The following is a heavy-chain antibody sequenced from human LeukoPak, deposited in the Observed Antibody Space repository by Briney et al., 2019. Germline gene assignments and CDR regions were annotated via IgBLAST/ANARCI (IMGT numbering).Heavy chain of an antibody. J-gene: IGHJ6*03. CDR2: IYTSGST. CDR3: ATERIETYYYGSGLYYYYYMDV. V-gene: IGHV4-4*07. Sequence: SETLSLTCTVSGGSISSYYWSWIRQPAGKGLEWIGRIYTSGSTNYNPSLKSRVTISVDTSKNQFSLKLSSVTAADTAVYYCATERIETYYYGSGLYYYYYMDVWGKGTTVTISS. D-gene: IGHD3-10*01. CDR1: GGSISSYY.